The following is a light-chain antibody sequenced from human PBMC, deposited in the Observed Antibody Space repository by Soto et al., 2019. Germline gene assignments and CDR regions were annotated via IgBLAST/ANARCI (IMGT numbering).Light chain of an antibody. Sequence: IVLTQSPGTLSLSPGERVTLSCRASQRVSSNYLAWYQHKPGQAPRLLIYGASSRATGIPDRFSGSGSGTDFTLTISRLEPDDSAVYYCQQYGSSPQTFGQGTKVEIK. J-gene: IGKJ1*01. CDR3: QQYGSSPQT. CDR2: GAS. V-gene: IGKV3-20*01. CDR1: QRVSSNY.